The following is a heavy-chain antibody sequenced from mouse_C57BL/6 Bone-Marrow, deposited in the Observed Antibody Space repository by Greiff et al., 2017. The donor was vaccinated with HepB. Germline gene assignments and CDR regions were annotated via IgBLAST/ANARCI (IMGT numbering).Heavy chain of an antibody. Sequence: QVQLKESGPGLVQPSQSLSITCTASGFSLTSYGVHWVRQSPGKGLEWLGVIWSGGSTDYNAAFISRLSISKDNSKSQVFFKMNSLQADDTAIYYCARNLPYYYYAMDYWGQGTSVTVSS. CDR2: IWSGGST. J-gene: IGHJ4*01. CDR1: GFSLTSYG. CDR3: ARNLPYYYYAMDY. V-gene: IGHV2-2*01. D-gene: IGHD2-10*01.